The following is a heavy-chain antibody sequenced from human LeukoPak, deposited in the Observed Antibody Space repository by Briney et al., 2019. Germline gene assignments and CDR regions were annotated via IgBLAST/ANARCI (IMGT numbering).Heavy chain of an antibody. CDR3: ARHPTVADYYYYYGMDV. CDR1: GGSISSSSYY. V-gene: IGHV4-39*01. D-gene: IGHD4-23*01. Sequence: SETLSLTCTVSGGSISSSSYYWGWIRQPPGKGLEWIGSIYYSGSTYYNPSLKSRVTISVDTSKNQFSLKLSSVTAADTAVYYCARHPTVADYYYYYGMDVWGQGTTVTVSS. J-gene: IGHJ6*02. CDR2: IYYSGST.